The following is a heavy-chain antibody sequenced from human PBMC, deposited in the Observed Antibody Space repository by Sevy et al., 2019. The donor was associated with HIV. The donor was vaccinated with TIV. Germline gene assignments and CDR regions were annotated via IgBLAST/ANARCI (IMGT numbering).Heavy chain of an antibody. Sequence: ASVKVSGKASGDTFSTYDINWVRQAPGQGLEWMGWMSPKSGSTGFAQKFQGRLTMTRDPSINTAYMELSSLRSEDTVGFYCAIGGGGDVWNYGCYYYGLDVWGQGTTVTVSS. V-gene: IGHV1-8*02. CDR3: AIGGGGDVWNYGCYYYGLDV. CDR1: GDTFSTYD. CDR2: MSPKSGST. J-gene: IGHJ6*02. D-gene: IGHD3-3*01.